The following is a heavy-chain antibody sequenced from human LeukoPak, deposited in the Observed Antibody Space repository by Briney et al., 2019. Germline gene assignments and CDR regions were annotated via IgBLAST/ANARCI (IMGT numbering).Heavy chain of an antibody. V-gene: IGHV3-7*01. D-gene: IGHD3-3*01. CDR3: AREGLLRGYFVPNYYYGMDV. CDR2: IKQDGSEK. CDR1: GFTFSSYW. Sequence: GGSLRLSCAASGFTFSSYWMSWVRQAPGKGLEWVANIKQDGSEKYYVDSVKGRFTISRDNAKNSLYLQMNSLRAEDTAVYYCAREGLLRGYFVPNYYYGMDVWGQGTTVTVSS. J-gene: IGHJ6*02.